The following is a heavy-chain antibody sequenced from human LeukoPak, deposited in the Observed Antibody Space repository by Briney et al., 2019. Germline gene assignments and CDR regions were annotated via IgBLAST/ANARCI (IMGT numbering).Heavy chain of an antibody. CDR2: ISTRSTYI. CDR1: GFTFSNYN. D-gene: IGHD3-10*01. Sequence: GGSLRLSCAASGFTFSNYNMNWVRQAPGKGLEWVSCISTRSTYIYYADSVKGRFTISRDNAKNSLYLQMNSLRADDTAVYYCARVPGEYHGSGSYRAFDIWGQGTMVAVSS. J-gene: IGHJ3*02. CDR3: ARVPGEYHGSGSYRAFDI. V-gene: IGHV3-21*01.